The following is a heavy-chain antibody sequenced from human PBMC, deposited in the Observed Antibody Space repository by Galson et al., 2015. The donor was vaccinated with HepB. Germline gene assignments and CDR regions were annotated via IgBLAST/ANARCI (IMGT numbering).Heavy chain of an antibody. D-gene: IGHD3-3*01. CDR2: ISYDGKKK. J-gene: IGHJ4*02. CDR1: GFTFRSHG. CDR3: AKDQNFWSGYYRVNIDY. Sequence: PRLSCAASGFTFRSHGMYWVRQAPGKGLEWVALISYDGKKKDYGDSVKGRFTVSRDNSRNTLYLQMNNLSAEDTAVYYCAKDQNFWSGYYRVNIDYWGQGTLVTVSS. V-gene: IGHV3-30*18.